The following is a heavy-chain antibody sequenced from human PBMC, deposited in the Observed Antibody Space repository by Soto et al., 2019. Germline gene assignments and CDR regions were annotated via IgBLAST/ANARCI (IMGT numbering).Heavy chain of an antibody. V-gene: IGHV4-4*02. D-gene: IGHD3-22*01. J-gene: IGHJ4*02. CDR1: GGSISSSNW. CDR2: IYHSGST. CDR3: ARADRWLPLDY. Sequence: SETLSLSCAVSGGSISSSNWWSWVRQPPGKGLEWIGEIYHSGSTNYNPSLKSRVTISVDKSKNQLSLKLSSVTAADTAVYYCARADRWLPLDYWGQGTLVTVSS.